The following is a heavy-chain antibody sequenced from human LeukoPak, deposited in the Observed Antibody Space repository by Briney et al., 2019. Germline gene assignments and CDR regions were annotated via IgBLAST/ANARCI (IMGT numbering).Heavy chain of an antibody. CDR3: ARGTRYYDSSGYLDY. CDR1: GGTFSSYA. CDR2: IIPIFGIA. Sequence: SVKVSCKASGGTFSSYAISWVRQAPGQGPEWMGRIIPIFGIANYAQKFQGRVTITADKSTSTAYMELSSLRSEDTAVYYCARGTRYYDSSGYLDYWGQGTLVTVSS. J-gene: IGHJ4*02. D-gene: IGHD3-22*01. V-gene: IGHV1-69*04.